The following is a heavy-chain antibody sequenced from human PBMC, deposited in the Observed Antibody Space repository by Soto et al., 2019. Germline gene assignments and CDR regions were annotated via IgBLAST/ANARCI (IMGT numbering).Heavy chain of an antibody. V-gene: IGHV4-31*03. J-gene: IGHJ6*02. D-gene: IGHD3-22*01. CDR3: AREERVGTPHPPGDYYDSSGYYYYYGMDV. CDR2: IYYSGST. Sequence: SETLSLTCTVSGGSISSGGYYWSWIRQHPGKGLEWIGYIYYSGSTYYNPSLKSRVTISVDTSKNQFSLKLSSVTAADTAVYYCAREERVGTPHPPGDYYDSSGYYYYYGMDVWGQGTTVTVSS. CDR1: GGSISSGGYY.